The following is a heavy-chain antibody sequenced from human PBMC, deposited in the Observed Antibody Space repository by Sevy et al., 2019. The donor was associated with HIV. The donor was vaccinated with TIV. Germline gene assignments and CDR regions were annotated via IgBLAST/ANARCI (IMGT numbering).Heavy chain of an antibody. V-gene: IGHV4-34*01. CDR3: ARDRGRYCSGGSCFDAFDI. CDR2: INHSGST. Sequence: SETLSLTCAVYGGSFSGYYWSWIRQPPGKGLEWIGEINHSGSTNYNPSLKSRVTISVDTSKNQFSLKLSSVTAAGTAVYYCARDRGRYCSGGSCFDAFDIWGQGTMVTVSS. CDR1: GGSFSGYY. J-gene: IGHJ3*02. D-gene: IGHD2-15*01.